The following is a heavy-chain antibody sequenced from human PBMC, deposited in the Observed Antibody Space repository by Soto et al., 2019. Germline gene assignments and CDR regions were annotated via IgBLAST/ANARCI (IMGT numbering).Heavy chain of an antibody. D-gene: IGHD1-20*01. J-gene: IGHJ4*02. CDR3: ARDSATYTRYTFEY. CDR2: ISGSGGNT. Sequence: TWGSLRLSCAASGFVFTKYCINWFRHSPGRGLEWVSAISGSGGNTYYADSVKGRFTISRDNSKNTLYLQMNSLRAEDTAAYYCARDSATYTRYTFEYWGQGTLVTVSS. V-gene: IGHV3-23*01. CDR1: GFVFTKYC.